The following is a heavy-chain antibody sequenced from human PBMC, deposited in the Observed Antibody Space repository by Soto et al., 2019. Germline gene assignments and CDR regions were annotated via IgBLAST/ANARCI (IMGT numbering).Heavy chain of an antibody. D-gene: IGHD5-12*01. V-gene: IGHV4-39*01. CDR1: GGSISSSSYY. J-gene: IGHJ4*02. CDR3: ASITSGYDSYY. CDR2: IYYSGST. Sequence: SETLSLTCTVSGGSISSSSYYWGWIRQPPGKGLEWIGSIYYSGSTYYNPSLKSRVTISVDTSKNQFSLKLSSVTAADTAVYYCASITSGYDSYYWGQGTLVTVSS.